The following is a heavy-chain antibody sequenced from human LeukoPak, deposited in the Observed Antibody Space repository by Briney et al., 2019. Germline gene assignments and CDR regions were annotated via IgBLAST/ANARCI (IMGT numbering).Heavy chain of an antibody. D-gene: IGHD2-2*02. CDR2: ISSSGSTI. CDR1: GFTFSSYS. J-gene: IGHJ4*02. Sequence: GGSLRLSCAASGFTFSSYSMNWVRRAPGKGLEWVSYISSSGSTIYYADSVRGRFTISRDNAKNSLYLQMNSLRAEDTAVYYCARVSRLRYCSSTSCYTGGDFDYWGQGTLVTVSS. V-gene: IGHV3-48*04. CDR3: ARVSRLRYCSSTSCYTGGDFDY.